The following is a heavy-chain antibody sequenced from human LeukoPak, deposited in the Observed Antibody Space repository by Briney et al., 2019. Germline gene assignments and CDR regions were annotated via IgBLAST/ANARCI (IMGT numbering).Heavy chain of an antibody. J-gene: IGHJ4*02. CDR1: GFTFSNCG. Sequence: GGSLRLSCAASGFTFSNCGMHWVRQAPGKGLEWVSFRRYDGSNQYYSDSVMGRFTVSRDNSKNTLYLQMNSLRVEDTAVYYCARYPTGRYCSGGICSYFDYWGQGTLVTVSS. CDR3: ARYPTGRYCSGGICSYFDY. V-gene: IGHV3-30*02. D-gene: IGHD2-15*01. CDR2: RRYDGSNQ.